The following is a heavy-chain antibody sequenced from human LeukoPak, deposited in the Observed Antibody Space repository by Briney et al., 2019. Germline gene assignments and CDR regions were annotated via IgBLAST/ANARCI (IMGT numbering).Heavy chain of an antibody. CDR3: AKTYCSGGRCYSEAFDI. Sequence: GGSLRLSCAASGFTFSSYGMHWVRQAPGGGLEWVAFIRYDGSNKYYADSVKGRFSIYRDNSKNTLYLQMNSLRAEDTAVYYCAKTYCSGGRCYSEAFDIWGQGTMVTVSS. J-gene: IGHJ3*02. V-gene: IGHV3-30*02. D-gene: IGHD2-15*01. CDR2: IRYDGSNK. CDR1: GFTFSSYG.